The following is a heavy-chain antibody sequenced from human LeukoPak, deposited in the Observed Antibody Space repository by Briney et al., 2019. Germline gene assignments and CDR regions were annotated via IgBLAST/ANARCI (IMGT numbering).Heavy chain of an antibody. CDR3: ATSGGGWTFDY. D-gene: IGHD2-15*01. J-gene: IGHJ4*02. CDR1: GYTFTGYY. CDR2: INPTSFGT. Sequence: ASVKVSCKASGYTFTGYYIHWVRQAPGQGLEWMGWINPTSFGTKYEQKFQGRVTMTRDTSTDTAYMELSSLRSEDTAVYYCATSGGGWTFDYWGQGILVTVSS. V-gene: IGHV1-2*02.